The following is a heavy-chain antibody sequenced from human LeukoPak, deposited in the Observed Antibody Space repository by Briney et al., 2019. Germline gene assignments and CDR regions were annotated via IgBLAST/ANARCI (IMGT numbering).Heavy chain of an antibody. Sequence: ETLSLTCAVYGGSFSGYYWSWIRQPPGKGLEWIGEINHSGGTIYNPSLKSRVTISVDTSKNQFSLKLSSVTAADTAVYYCASAMIGVPDDAFDIWGQGTMVTVSS. D-gene: IGHD3-22*01. CDR3: ASAMIGVPDDAFDI. CDR2: INHSGGT. V-gene: IGHV4-34*01. CDR1: GGSFSGYY. J-gene: IGHJ3*02.